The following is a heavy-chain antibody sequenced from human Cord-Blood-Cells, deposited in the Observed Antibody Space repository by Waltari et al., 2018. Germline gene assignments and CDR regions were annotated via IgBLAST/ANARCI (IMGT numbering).Heavy chain of an antibody. CDR3: TRFRLNNFDY. CDR2: SRSRANSYAT. D-gene: IGHD3-9*01. J-gene: IGHJ4*02. CDR1: GFTFSGSA. Sequence: EVQLVESGGGLVQPGGSLKLSCAASGFTFSGSAMHWVRQASGNGLEWVGSSRSRANSYATAYAASVKGRFTISRDDSKNTAYLQMNSLKTEDTAVYYCTRFRLNNFDYWGQGTLVTVSS. V-gene: IGHV3-73*02.